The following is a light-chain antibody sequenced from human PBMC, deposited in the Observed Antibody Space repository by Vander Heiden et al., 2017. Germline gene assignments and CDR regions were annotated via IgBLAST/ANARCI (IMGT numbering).Light chain of an antibody. CDR3: QQSYSTPRT. CDR1: QSISSY. J-gene: IGKJ1*01. Sequence: DTQMTQPPSSLSAPVADRVTITCRASQSISSYLNWYQQKPGKAPKLLIYAASSLQSGVPSRFSGSGSGTDFTLTISSLQPEDFATYYCQQSYSTPRTFGQGTKVEIK. V-gene: IGKV1-39*01. CDR2: AAS.